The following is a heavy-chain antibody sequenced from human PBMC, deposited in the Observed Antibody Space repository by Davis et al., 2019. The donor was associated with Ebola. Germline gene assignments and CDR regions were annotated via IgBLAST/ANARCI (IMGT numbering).Heavy chain of an antibody. CDR2: ISYDGSNK. CDR3: ARGRTQRLITMVQGVTAPYYYYGMDV. V-gene: IGHV3-30*03. J-gene: IGHJ6*02. Sequence: PGGSLRLSCAASGFRFTSYGFHWVRQAPGKGLEWVAVISYDGSNKYYADSVKGRFTISRDNSKNTLYLQMNSLRAEDTAVYYCARGRTQRLITMVQGVTAPYYYYGMDVWGQGTTVTVSS. D-gene: IGHD3-10*01. CDR1: GFRFTSYG.